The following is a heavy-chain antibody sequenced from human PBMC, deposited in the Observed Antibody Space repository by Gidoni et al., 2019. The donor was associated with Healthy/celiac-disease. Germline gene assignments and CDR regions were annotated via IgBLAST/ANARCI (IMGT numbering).Heavy chain of an antibody. Sequence: QVQLVESGGGVVQPGRSLRLSCSASGFTCSSHGMHWVRQAPGKGLEWVAVISYDGSNKYYADSVKGRFTISRDNSKNTRYLQMNSLRAEDTAVYYCAKDDFWSGYYTGLWDYWGQGTLVTVSS. CDR2: ISYDGSNK. CDR3: AKDDFWSGYYTGLWDY. V-gene: IGHV3-30*18. CDR1: GFTCSSHG. D-gene: IGHD3-3*01. J-gene: IGHJ4*02.